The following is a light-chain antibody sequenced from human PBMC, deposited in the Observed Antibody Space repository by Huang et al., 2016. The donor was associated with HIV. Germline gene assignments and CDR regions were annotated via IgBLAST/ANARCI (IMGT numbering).Light chain of an antibody. CDR3: QQYASQNT. J-gene: IGKJ2*01. CDR2: DAS. Sequence: DIQMPQSPPSLSASVGDSVIITCQASHDIGDYLNWYQHKPGEAPKLLISDASNLETGIPSRCIGSGAGTDFTFTINSLQPEDIATYYCQQYASQNTFGQGTQLEIK. V-gene: IGKV1-33*01. CDR1: HDIGDY.